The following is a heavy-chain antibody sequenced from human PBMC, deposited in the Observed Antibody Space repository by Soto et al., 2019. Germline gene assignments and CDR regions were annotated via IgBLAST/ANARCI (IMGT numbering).Heavy chain of an antibody. CDR2: IYHSGST. CDR3: ARRTYDGIDV. V-gene: IGHV4-4*02. Sequence: QVQLQESGPGLVTPSGTLSLTCAVSGGSISSTNWWTCVRQPPGKGLEWIGEIYHSGSTNYNPSLKSRVTIAVDKSKNQFSLRLSSVTAADTAGYYCARRTYDGIDVWGQGPKVTVSS. CDR1: GGSISSTNW. J-gene: IGHJ6*02.